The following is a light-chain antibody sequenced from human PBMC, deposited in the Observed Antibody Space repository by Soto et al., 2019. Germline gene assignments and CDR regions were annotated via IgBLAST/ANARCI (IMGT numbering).Light chain of an antibody. J-gene: IGLJ2*01. V-gene: IGLV1-47*01. CDR1: SSNIGTNY. CDR2: STD. CDR3: AAWDDSLSGPV. Sequence: QSALTQSPSASGTPGQRVTVSCSGSSSNIGTNYVYWYQQLPGTAPKVLIYSTDKRPSGVPDRFSGSKSGTSASLAISGLRSEDEADYYCAAWDDSLSGPVFGGGTKLTVL.